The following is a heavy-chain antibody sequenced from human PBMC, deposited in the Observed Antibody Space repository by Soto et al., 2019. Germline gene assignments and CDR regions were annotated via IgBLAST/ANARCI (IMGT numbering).Heavy chain of an antibody. CDR2: ISNDGDEK. J-gene: IGHJ4*02. CDR3: AKARVRIAGADPFDH. CDR1: GFTFSTSV. Sequence: PGGSLRLSCVASGFTFSTSVMHWVRQPPGKGLEWVALISNDGDEKYYGDSVEGRFSISRDNSKNTLYLQMSSLRAEDTAVYFCAKARVRIAGADPFDHWGQGTLVTVSS. D-gene: IGHD1-26*01. V-gene: IGHV3-30*18.